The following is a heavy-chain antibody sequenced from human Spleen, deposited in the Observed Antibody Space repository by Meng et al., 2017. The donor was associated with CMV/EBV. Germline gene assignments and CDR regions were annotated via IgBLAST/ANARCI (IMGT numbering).Heavy chain of an antibody. CDR3: AKDSGITIFGGGIDP. CDR1: GFTFSSYS. CDR2: ISSSSSTI. V-gene: IGHV3-48*04. J-gene: IGHJ5*02. Sequence: GESLKISCAASGFTFSSYSMNWVRQAPGKGLEWVSYISSSSSTIYYADSVKGRFTISRDNAKNSLYLQMNSLRAEDTAVYYCAKDSGITIFGGGIDPWGQGTLVTVSS. D-gene: IGHD3-3*01.